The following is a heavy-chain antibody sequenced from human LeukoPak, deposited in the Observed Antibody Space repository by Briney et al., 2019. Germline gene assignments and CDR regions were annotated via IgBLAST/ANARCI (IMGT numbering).Heavy chain of an antibody. J-gene: IGHJ5*02. CDR3: ARDWDGSGAVFDL. V-gene: IGHV3-7*01. Sequence: GGSLRLSCAASGFTFRNYWMSWVRQAPGKGLEWVANIKTDGSQKYYVDSVGGRFAISRDNAKSSLYLQMNSLRVEDTAVYHCARDWDGSGAVFDLWGQGTLVTVSS. D-gene: IGHD3-10*01. CDR1: GFTFRNYW. CDR2: IKTDGSQK.